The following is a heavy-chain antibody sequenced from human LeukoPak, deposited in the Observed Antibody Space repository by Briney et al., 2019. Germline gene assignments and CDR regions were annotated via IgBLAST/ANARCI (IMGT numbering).Heavy chain of an antibody. CDR1: GFTLSYYG. CDR3: AGPSYSSSWSPFDY. D-gene: IGHD6-13*01. Sequence: GGSLRLSCVASGFTLSYYGMHWVRQAPGKGLEWVAVISYDGNDKYYADSVKGRFTISRDNSKNTLYLQMNSLRAEDTAVYYCAGPSYSSSWSPFDYWGQGTLVTVSS. V-gene: IGHV3-33*08. CDR2: ISYDGNDK. J-gene: IGHJ4*02.